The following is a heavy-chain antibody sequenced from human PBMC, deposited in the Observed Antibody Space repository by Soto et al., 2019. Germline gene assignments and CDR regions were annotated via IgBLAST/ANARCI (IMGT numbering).Heavy chain of an antibody. Sequence: QLQLQESGPGLVKPSETLSLTCTVSGGSISSSSYYWGWIRQPPGQGLECIGSIYYSGSTYYNTALKSRVSVSVETSKNQFYLKLSSVTAADTAVYYCARHPRVQLWLPDAQSDAFDICGRGTMVTVSS. CDR1: GGSISSSSYY. CDR2: IYYSGST. CDR3: ARHPRVQLWLPDAQSDAFDI. D-gene: IGHD5-18*01. V-gene: IGHV4-39*01. J-gene: IGHJ3*02.